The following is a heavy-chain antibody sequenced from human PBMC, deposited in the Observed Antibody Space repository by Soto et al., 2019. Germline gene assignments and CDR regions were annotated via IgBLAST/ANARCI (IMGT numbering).Heavy chain of an antibody. D-gene: IGHD1-26*01. CDR3: ARAIRNQLLSDY. J-gene: IGHJ4*02. V-gene: IGHV1-8*01. Sequence: QVQLVQSGAEVKQPGASVKVSCRTSGYTFTNYDISWVRQATGQGLEWMGWMNPDSSNTGYAQKFQGRVTMTRDTSISTAYKELNSLTSEDTAVYYCARAIRNQLLSDYWGQGTLVTVSS. CDR2: MNPDSSNT. CDR1: GYTFTNYD.